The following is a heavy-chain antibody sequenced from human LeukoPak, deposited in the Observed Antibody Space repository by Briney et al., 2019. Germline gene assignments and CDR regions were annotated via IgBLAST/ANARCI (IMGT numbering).Heavy chain of an antibody. CDR3: ATYTFYHDSSGSFDY. Sequence: ASVKVSCKVSGYTLTEFSMRWVRQAPGEGLEWMGGFDLEDGETIYVQKLQGRVTMTEDTSTDTAYMELSSLRSEDTAVYYCATYTFYHDSSGSFDYWGQGTLVTVSS. CDR1: GYTLTEFS. J-gene: IGHJ4*02. V-gene: IGHV1-24*01. D-gene: IGHD3-22*01. CDR2: FDLEDGET.